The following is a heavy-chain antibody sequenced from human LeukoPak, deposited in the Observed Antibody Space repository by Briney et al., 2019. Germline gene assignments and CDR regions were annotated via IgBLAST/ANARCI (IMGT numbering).Heavy chain of an antibody. CDR2: IKQDGSEK. J-gene: IGHJ6*03. Sequence: GGSLRLSCAASGLTFSPYWMSWVRQAPGKGLEWVANIKQDGSEKYYVDSVKGRFTISRDNAKNSLYLQMNSLRAEDTAVYYCARADSSIAARLSRSSIFNYYYYMDVWGKGTTVTVSS. CDR1: GLTFSPYW. CDR3: ARADSSIAARLSRSSIFNYYYYMDV. D-gene: IGHD6-6*01. V-gene: IGHV3-7*01.